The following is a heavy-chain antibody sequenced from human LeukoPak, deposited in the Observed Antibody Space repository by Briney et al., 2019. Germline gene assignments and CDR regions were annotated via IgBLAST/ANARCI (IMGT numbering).Heavy chain of an antibody. CDR2: IYTSGST. V-gene: IGHV4-4*09. CDR1: GGSISSYY. D-gene: IGHD1-26*01. Sequence: SETQSLTCTVSGGSISSYYWSWIRQPPGKGLEWIGYIYTSGSTNYNPSLKSRVTISVDTSKNQFSLKLSSVTAADTAVYYCARLEVIVGANYFDYWGQGTLVTVSS. J-gene: IGHJ4*02. CDR3: ARLEVIVGANYFDY.